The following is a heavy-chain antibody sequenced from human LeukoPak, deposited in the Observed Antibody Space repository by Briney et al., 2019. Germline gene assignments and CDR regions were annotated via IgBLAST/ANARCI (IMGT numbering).Heavy chain of an antibody. J-gene: IGHJ4*02. CDR2: ISGSGGST. V-gene: IGHV3-23*01. CDR3: AKVSDFWSGYFDY. Sequence: GGSLRLSCAASGFTFSSYAMSWVRQAPGKGLEWVSGISGSGGSTDYADSVKGRFTISRDNFKNTLYLQMNSLRAEDTAVYYCAKVSDFWSGYFDYWGQGTLVTVSS. CDR1: GFTFSSYA. D-gene: IGHD3-3*01.